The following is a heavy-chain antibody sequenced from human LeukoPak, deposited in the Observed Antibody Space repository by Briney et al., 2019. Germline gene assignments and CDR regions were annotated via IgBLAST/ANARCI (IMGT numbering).Heavy chain of an antibody. J-gene: IGHJ6*02. V-gene: IGHV5-51*01. CDR1: GYSLTSYW. Sequence: GESLKISCKGSGYSLTSYWIGWVRQMPGKGLEWMGIIYPGDSDTRYSPSFQGQVTISADKSISTAYLQWSSLKASDTAMYYCASSKLGYSYGYDYYYYGMDVWGQGTTVTVSS. CDR2: IYPGDSDT. D-gene: IGHD5-18*01. CDR3: ASSKLGYSYGYDYYYYGMDV.